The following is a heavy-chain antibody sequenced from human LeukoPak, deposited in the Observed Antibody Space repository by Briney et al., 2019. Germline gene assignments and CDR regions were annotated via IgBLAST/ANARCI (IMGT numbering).Heavy chain of an antibody. Sequence: GGSLRLSCAASGFTFSSYEMNWVRQAPGKGLEWVSYISSSGSTIYYADSVKGRFTISRDNAKNSLYLQMNSLRAEDTAVYYCARDDSSSGWYVSGAIDYWGQGTLVTVSS. V-gene: IGHV3-48*03. CDR3: ARDDSSSGWYVSGAIDY. CDR1: GFTFSSYE. CDR2: ISSSGSTI. D-gene: IGHD6-19*01. J-gene: IGHJ4*02.